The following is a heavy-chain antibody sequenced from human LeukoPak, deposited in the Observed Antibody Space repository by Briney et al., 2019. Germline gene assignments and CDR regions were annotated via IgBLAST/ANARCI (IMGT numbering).Heavy chain of an antibody. J-gene: IGHJ3*02. Sequence: SVKVSCKASGGTFSSYAISWVRQAPGQGLEWMGGIIPIFGTANYAQKFQGRVTITTDESTSTAYMELSSLRSEDTAVYYCARERTLGAARPAYAFDIWGQGTMVTASS. CDR2: IIPIFGTA. V-gene: IGHV1-69*05. CDR3: ARERTLGAARPAYAFDI. D-gene: IGHD6-6*01. CDR1: GGTFSSYA.